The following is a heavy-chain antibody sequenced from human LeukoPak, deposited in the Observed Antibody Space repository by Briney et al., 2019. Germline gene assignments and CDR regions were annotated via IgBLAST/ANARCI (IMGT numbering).Heavy chain of an antibody. Sequence: GGSLRLFSAASGFNFNNFVMRWVRQAPRKGPEWLSAMTGPADTTYYAESVKGRFTISRDYSKSMVYLQMNSLRGEDTAIYFGAKGAEIDHWGQGTLVTVSS. V-gene: IGHV3-23*01. J-gene: IGHJ4*02. CDR2: MTGPADTT. CDR1: GFNFNNFV. CDR3: AKGAEIDH.